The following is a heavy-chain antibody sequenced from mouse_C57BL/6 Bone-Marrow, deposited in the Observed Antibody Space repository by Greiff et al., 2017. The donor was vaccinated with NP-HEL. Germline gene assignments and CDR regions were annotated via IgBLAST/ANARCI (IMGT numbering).Heavy chain of an antibody. D-gene: IGHD2-4*01. J-gene: IGHJ4*01. CDR2: IRNKANGYTT. Sequence: EVMLVESGGGLVQPGGSLSLSCAASGFTFTDHYMSWFRLPPGRAIEWLGFIRNKANGYTTEYSAPVKGRFTISRDNSQSILYLQMNALSAEDSATYYCARSIYYDYADDPFYAMDYWGQGTSVTVSS. V-gene: IGHV7-3*01. CDR3: ARSIYYDYADDPFYAMDY. CDR1: GFTFTDHY.